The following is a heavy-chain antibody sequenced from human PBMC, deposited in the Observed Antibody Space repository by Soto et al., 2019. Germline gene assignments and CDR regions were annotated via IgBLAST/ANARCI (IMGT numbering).Heavy chain of an antibody. V-gene: IGHV4-61*01. CDR2: VYDSVNYDSGRT. D-gene: IGHD3-3*01. CDR3: ARESDFWDDAYMRPFDI. CDR1: GDSVRSRNYY. Sequence: SETLSLTCTVSGDSVRSRNYYWSWIRQAPGTGLEWIGYVYDSVNYDSGRTNYNPSLKSRVTISLDTSKNQSSLNLTSVTAADTAVYYCARESDFWDDAYMRPFDIWGQGIRVTVSS. J-gene: IGHJ4*02.